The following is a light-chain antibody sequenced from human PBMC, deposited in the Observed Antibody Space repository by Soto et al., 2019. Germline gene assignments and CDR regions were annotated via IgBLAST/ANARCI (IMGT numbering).Light chain of an antibody. CDR1: QSVSNNY. CDR2: GAS. J-gene: IGKJ1*01. Sequence: EVVVTQSPGTLSLSPGERATLSCRASQSVSNNYLAWYQQKPGQAPRLLIYGASNRGTSIPDRFSGSGSGTDFALTISRLEPEDFTVYYCQQYRSSGTFGRGTKVEIK. V-gene: IGKV3-20*01. CDR3: QQYRSSGT.